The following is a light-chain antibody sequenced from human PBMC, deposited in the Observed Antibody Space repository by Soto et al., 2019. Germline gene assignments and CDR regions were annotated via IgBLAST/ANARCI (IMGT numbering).Light chain of an antibody. Sequence: EIVLTQSPATLSLSPGERATLSCRASQSVSSYLAWYQQKPGQAPRLLIYGTSSRASGIPDRFSGSGSGTDFTLTISRLEPEDFAVYYCQQYGISPITFGQGTRLEIK. CDR2: GTS. CDR1: QSVSSY. J-gene: IGKJ5*01. CDR3: QQYGISPIT. V-gene: IGKV3-20*01.